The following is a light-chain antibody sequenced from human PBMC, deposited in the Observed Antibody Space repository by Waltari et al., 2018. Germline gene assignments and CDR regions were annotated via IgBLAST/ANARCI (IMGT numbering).Light chain of an antibody. CDR2: KGS. Sequence: SYELTQPPSVSVSPGQTARLTCPGDALPNKYAYWYQQKPGQAPVLVIYKGSERPSGIPARFSGSSSGTTVTLTISGVQAEDEADYYCQSADSSGNTYVFGIGTKVTVL. J-gene: IGLJ1*01. V-gene: IGLV3-25*02. CDR1: ALPNKY. CDR3: QSADSSGNTYV.